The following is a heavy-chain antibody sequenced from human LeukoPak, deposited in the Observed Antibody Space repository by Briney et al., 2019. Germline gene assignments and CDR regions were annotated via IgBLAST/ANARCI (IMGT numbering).Heavy chain of an antibody. CDR2: ISAYNGNT. D-gene: IGHD2-15*01. CDR3: ARDTVMMVGSYYYGKDV. V-gene: IGHV1-18*04. Sequence: WASVKVSCKASGYTFTGYYMHWVRQAPGRGLEWMGWISAYNGNTHHPEKLQGRLTMTADTPTSTAYMELRSLRSDDTAIYYCARDTVMMVGSYYYGKDVWGQGTTVTVSS. J-gene: IGHJ6*02. CDR1: GYTFTGYY.